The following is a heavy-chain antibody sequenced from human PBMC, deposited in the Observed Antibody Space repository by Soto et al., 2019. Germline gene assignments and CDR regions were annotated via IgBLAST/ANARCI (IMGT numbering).Heavy chain of an antibody. J-gene: IGHJ5*02. CDR1: GFTFSIYA. CDR3: AKGGARYPFGLDTARIT. V-gene: IGHV3-23*01. D-gene: IGHD2-15*01. Sequence: EVQLLETGGGLVQPGGSLRHSCAASGFTFSIYAMNWVRQAPGKGLEWVSAISGSGGSTYYADSVKGRFTISRDNSKNPLYLQMNSLRAEDTAVYYCAKGGARYPFGLDTARITWRQGTLVTVS. CDR2: ISGSGGST.